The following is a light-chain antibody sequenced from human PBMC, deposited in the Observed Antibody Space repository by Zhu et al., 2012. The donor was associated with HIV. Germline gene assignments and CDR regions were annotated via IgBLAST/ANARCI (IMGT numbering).Light chain of an antibody. CDR3: QHLTLYPT. V-gene: IGKV1-9*01. CDR2: GAS. J-gene: IGKJ4*01. CDR1: QGISNH. Sequence: DIQLTQSSSFLSASVGDRVTITCRASQGISNHLAWYHQKPGKAPKLLIYGASVLQSGVPSRFSGSGSGTEFTLTISSLQPEDFATYFCQHLTLYPTFGGGSKGGDQT.